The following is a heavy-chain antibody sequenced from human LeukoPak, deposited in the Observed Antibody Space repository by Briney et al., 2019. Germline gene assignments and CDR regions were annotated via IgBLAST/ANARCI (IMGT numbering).Heavy chain of an antibody. V-gene: IGHV3-74*01. CDR2: ISPTGSTT. CDR3: ARGPNSNWSGLDF. J-gene: IGHJ4*02. D-gene: IGHD6-6*01. CDR1: GFSFSGHW. Sequence: GGSLRLSCTASGFSFSGHWMHWARQLPGKGLVWVSRISPTGSTTSYADSVKGRFSVSRDNAKNTLYLQVNNLRAEDTAVYYCARGPNSNWSGLDFWGQGTLVTVSS.